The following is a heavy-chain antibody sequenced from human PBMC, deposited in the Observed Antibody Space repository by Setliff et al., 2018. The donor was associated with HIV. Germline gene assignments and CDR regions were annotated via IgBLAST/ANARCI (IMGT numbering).Heavy chain of an antibody. D-gene: IGHD1-1*01. CDR3: AKDLVTTTGPDY. CDR1: GFTFSSYA. Sequence: GGSLRLSCAASGFTFSSYAMSWVRQAPGKGLQWVAVIWYDGSNKYYADSVKGRFTISRDNSKNTLYLQMNSLRAEDTAVYYCAKDLVTTTGPDYWGQGTLVTVSS. J-gene: IGHJ4*02. CDR2: IWYDGSNK. V-gene: IGHV3-33*06.